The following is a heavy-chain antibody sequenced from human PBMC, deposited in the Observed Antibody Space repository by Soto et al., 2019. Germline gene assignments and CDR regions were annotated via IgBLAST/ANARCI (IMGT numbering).Heavy chain of an antibody. CDR3: APGSAMAADN. Sequence: QVHLVQSGAEAKKPGSSVKVSCKPSGGTFSSSTISWVRQAPGQGLEWMGGISALFGSANHAQKFQGRVTFTWDKSTSTAYMEGRSLRSEDTAVYYCAPGSAMAADNWGQGTLVTVTS. D-gene: IGHD3-9*01. CDR1: GGTFSSST. V-gene: IGHV1-69*06. CDR2: ISALFGSA. J-gene: IGHJ4*02.